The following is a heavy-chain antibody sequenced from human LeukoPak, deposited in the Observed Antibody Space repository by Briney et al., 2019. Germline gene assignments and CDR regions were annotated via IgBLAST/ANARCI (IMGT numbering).Heavy chain of an antibody. V-gene: IGHV3-11*04. CDR2: ISSSGSTI. J-gene: IGHJ6*04. D-gene: IGHD3-10*02. Sequence: PGGSLRLSCAASGFTFSDYYMSWIRQAPGKGLEWVSYISSSGSTIYYADSVKGRFTISRENAKNSLYMKMNSLRGEDTAVYYCPELGITMIGGVWGKGTPVTISS. CDR1: GFTFSDYY. CDR3: PELGITMIGGV.